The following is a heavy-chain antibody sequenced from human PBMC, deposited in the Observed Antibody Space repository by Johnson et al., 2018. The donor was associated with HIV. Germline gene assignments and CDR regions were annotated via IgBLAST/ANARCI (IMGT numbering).Heavy chain of an antibody. V-gene: IGHV3-30-3*01. CDR3: ARGAVVTAHDAFDM. Sequence: QVQLVESGGGVVQPGRSLRLSCAASGFTFSSYAMHWVRQAPGKGLEWVAVISYDGSNKYYADSVKGRFTISRDNSKNTLYLQMNSLRAEDTAVYYCARGAVVTAHDAFDMWGQGTMVTVS. J-gene: IGHJ3*02. CDR1: GFTFSSYA. CDR2: ISYDGSNK. D-gene: IGHD2-21*02.